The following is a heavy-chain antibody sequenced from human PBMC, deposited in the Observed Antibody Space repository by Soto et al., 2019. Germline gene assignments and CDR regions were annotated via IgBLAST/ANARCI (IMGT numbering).Heavy chain of an antibody. CDR1: GFTFSSYW. D-gene: IGHD6-19*01. CDR2: IKQDGSGK. V-gene: IGHV3-7*01. CDR3: SRVSYSHGWIFAY. J-gene: IGHJ4*01. Sequence: PGGYLRLSYAASGFTFSSYWMSWVRQAPGKGLEWVANIKQDGSGKYYVDSVKGRFTLSRDNAKNSLQLQMNSLRAEDTAMYFCSRVSYSHGWIFAYCGQGSLVTGS.